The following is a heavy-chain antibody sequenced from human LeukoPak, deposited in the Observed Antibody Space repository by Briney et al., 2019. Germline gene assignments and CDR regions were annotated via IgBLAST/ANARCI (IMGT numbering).Heavy chain of an antibody. J-gene: IGHJ6*02. CDR1: GGSFSGYY. V-gene: IGHV4-34*01. Sequence: SETLSLTCAVYGGSFSGYYWSWIRQPPGKGLEWIGEINYSGSTNYNPSLKSRVTISVDTSKNQFSLKLSSVTAADTAVYYCASLRKLAAAGPRRIYYYYGMDVWGQGTTVTVSS. CDR2: INYSGST. CDR3: ASLRKLAAAGPRRIYYYYGMDV. D-gene: IGHD6-13*01.